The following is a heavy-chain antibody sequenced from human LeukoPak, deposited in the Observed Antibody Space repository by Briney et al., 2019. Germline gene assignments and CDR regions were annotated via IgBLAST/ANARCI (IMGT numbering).Heavy chain of an antibody. CDR1: GLTFSDYN. CDR3: AKDMGYTFGHAFDY. D-gene: IGHD5-18*01. Sequence: PGGSLRLSCAASGLTFSDYNRHWFRQAPGQGLGGGSLTSNDGSNKYYAVSVKGRFTISRDNTKNTLYLQMNSLRTEDTAVYYCAKDMGYTFGHAFDYWGQGTLVTVSS. CDR2: TSNDGSNK. V-gene: IGHV3-30-3*01. J-gene: IGHJ4*02.